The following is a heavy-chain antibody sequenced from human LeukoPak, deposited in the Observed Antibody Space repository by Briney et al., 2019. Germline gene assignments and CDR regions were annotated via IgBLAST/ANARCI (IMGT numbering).Heavy chain of an antibody. Sequence: GGSLRLSCAASGFTFSNAWVSWVRQAPGKGLEWVGRIKRKTDGGTTDYAAPVKGRFTISRDDSKDTLYLQMNTLKTEDTAVYYCTTGGLTLDNWGQGTLVTVSS. D-gene: IGHD2-2*03. CDR1: GFTFSNAW. J-gene: IGHJ4*02. CDR3: TTGGLTLDN. V-gene: IGHV3-15*01. CDR2: IKRKTDGGTT.